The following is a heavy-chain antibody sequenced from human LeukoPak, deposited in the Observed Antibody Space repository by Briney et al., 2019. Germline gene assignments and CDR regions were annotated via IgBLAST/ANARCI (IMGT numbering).Heavy chain of an antibody. J-gene: IGHJ5*02. CDR1: GFTFSSYA. CDR2: ISSNGGST. D-gene: IGHD3-3*01. CDR3: ARDHDFWSGRGPWFDP. V-gene: IGHV3-64*01. Sequence: GGSLRLSCAASGFTFSSYAMHWVRQAPGKGLEYVSAISSNGGSTYYANSVKGRFTISRDNSKNTLYLQMGSLRAEDMAVYYCARDHDFWSGRGPWFDPWGQGTLVTVSS.